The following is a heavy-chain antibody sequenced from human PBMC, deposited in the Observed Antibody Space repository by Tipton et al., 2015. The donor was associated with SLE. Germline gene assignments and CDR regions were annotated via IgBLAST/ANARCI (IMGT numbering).Heavy chain of an antibody. CDR1: GGSISSSSYY. D-gene: IGHD3-22*01. CDR3: ARVEYYEHAFDI. CDR2: IYYSGST. V-gene: IGHV4-39*07. Sequence: LRLSCTVSGGSISSSSYYWGWIRQPPGKGLEWIGSIYYSGSTYYNPSLKSRVTISVDTSKNQFSLKLSSVTAADTAVYYCARVEYYEHAFDIWGQGTMVTVSS. J-gene: IGHJ3*02.